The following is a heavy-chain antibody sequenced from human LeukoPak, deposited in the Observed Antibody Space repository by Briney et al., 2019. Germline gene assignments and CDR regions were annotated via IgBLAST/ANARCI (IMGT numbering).Heavy chain of an antibody. Sequence: PGGSLRLSCTASGFTFSDYWMNWVRQAPGKGPEWVAHIKQDGSQRYYVDSVRGRFTISRDNAKNSLFLQMNGLRAEDTAVYYCARRGGSSSRRSPIDYWGQGTLVTVSS. D-gene: IGHD6-6*01. J-gene: IGHJ4*02. CDR3: ARRGGSSSRRSPIDY. V-gene: IGHV3-7*01. CDR1: GFTFSDYW. CDR2: IKQDGSQR.